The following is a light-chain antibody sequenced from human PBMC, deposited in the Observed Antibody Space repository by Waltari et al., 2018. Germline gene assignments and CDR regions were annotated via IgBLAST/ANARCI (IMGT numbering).Light chain of an antibody. J-gene: IGKJ3*01. CDR2: YAS. V-gene: IGKV1-13*02. Sequence: DTVTITCRASQGISSYLAWYQQKPGKAPKPLIYYASNLESGVPSRFSGSGSGTEFTLTISSLQPEDFATYYCQQYNSVPFTFGPGTKLDIK. CDR1: QGISSY. CDR3: QQYNSVPFT.